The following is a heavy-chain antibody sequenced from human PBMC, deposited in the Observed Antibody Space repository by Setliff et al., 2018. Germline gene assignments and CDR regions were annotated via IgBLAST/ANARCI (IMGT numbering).Heavy chain of an antibody. CDR2: IYHDGND. V-gene: IGHV4-4*02. CDR1: GASINSLSW. Sequence: SETLSLTCTVSGASINSLSWWSWVRQPPGKGLEWIGEIYHDGNDKYTPSVHCSPSLKSRVTLSVDTPQNQFSLKLSSVTAADTALYFCARDNKRSDGSGYSPDAFDIWGQGTVVTVSS. D-gene: IGHD3-22*01. CDR3: ARDNKRSDGSGYSPDAFDI. J-gene: IGHJ3*02.